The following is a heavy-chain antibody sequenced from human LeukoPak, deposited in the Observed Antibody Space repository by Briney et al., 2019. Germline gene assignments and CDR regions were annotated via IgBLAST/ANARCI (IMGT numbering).Heavy chain of an antibody. CDR1: RLTFSSYS. CDR3: ARDLGYGDYVDYFDY. J-gene: IGHJ4*02. D-gene: IGHD4-17*01. CDR2: ISSGSSTI. V-gene: IGHV3-48*04. Sequence: GGSLRLSCAASRLTFSSYSMNWVRQSPGKGLEWISYISSGSSTIYYADSVKGRFTISRDNAKNSLYLQMNSLRAEDTAVYYCARDLGYGDYVDYFDYWGQGTLVTVSS.